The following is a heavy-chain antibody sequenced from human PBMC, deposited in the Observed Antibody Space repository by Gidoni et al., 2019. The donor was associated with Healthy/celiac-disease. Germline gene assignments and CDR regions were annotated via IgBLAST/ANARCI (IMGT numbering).Heavy chain of an antibody. CDR1: GGSFSGYY. Sequence: QVQLQQWGAGLLKPSETLSLTCAVYGGSFSGYYWSWIRQPPGKGLEWIGEINHSGSTNYNPSLKSRVTISVDTSKNQFSLKLSSVTAADTAVYYCARGQLESTGIAVAGTWFDPWGQGTLVTVSS. CDR3: ARGQLESTGIAVAGTWFDP. V-gene: IGHV4-34*01. D-gene: IGHD6-19*01. J-gene: IGHJ5*02. CDR2: INHSGST.